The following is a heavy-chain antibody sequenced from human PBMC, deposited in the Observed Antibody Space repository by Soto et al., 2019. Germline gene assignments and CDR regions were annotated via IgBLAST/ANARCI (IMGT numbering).Heavy chain of an antibody. D-gene: IGHD2-15*01. V-gene: IGHV3-64D*06. J-gene: IGHJ4*02. CDR1: VFIFREST. CDR2: VSTSGRST. Sequence: GGALRLSGSASVFIFRESTIYWVRQGPGKGLEAISAVSTSGRSTYYADSVKDRFTISRDNSKNTLFLQMGSLRPEDTAIYYCVKQAHGLDGVAFDYWGQGTQVTVSS. CDR3: VKQAHGLDGVAFDY.